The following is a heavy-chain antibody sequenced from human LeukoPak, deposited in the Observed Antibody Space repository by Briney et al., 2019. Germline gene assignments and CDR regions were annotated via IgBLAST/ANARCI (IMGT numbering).Heavy chain of an antibody. D-gene: IGHD1-14*01. CDR2: INHSGST. Sequence: SETLSLTCAVYGGSFSGYYWSWIRQPPGKGLEWIGEINHSGSTNYNPSLKSRVTISVDTSKNQFSLKLSSVTAAGTAVYYCARDPNRYGFDYWGQGTLVTVSS. CDR3: ARDPNRYGFDY. J-gene: IGHJ4*02. CDR1: GGSFSGYY. V-gene: IGHV4-34*01.